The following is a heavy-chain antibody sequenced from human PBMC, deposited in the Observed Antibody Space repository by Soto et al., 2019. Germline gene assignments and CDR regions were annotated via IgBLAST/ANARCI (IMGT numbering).Heavy chain of an antibody. CDR2: IWYDGSNK. CDR3: ARDPGYCISTSCYRGMDV. CDR1: GFTFSSYG. D-gene: IGHD2-2*01. Sequence: QVQLVESGGGVVQPGRSLRLSCAASGFTFSSYGMHWVRQAPGKGLEWVAVIWYDGSNKYYADSVKGRFTISRDNSKNTXXLQMNSLRAEDTAVYYCARDPGYCISTSCYRGMDVWGQGTTVTVSS. V-gene: IGHV3-33*01. J-gene: IGHJ6*02.